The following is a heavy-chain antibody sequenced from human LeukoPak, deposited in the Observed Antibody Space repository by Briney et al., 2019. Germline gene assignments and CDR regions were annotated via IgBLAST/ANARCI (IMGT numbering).Heavy chain of an antibody. CDR1: GITFSSFG. CDR3: ARAIGQLLRGMDV. J-gene: IGHJ6*02. D-gene: IGHD3-10*01. Sequence: GGSLRLSCAASGITFSSFGMHWVRQAPGKGQEWVAFIRSDGIIKYYADSVKGRFTISRDNPKNTLYLQMSSLRPEDTAVYCCARAIGQLLRGMDVWGQGTTVTVSS. CDR2: IRSDGIIK. V-gene: IGHV3-30*02.